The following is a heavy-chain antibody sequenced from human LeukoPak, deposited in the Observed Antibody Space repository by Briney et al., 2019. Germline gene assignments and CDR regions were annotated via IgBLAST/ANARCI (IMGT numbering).Heavy chain of an antibody. J-gene: IGHJ4*02. CDR1: GFTFSSYS. D-gene: IGHD3-22*01. CDR3: ARGYDSSGYYPGALDD. Sequence: KPGGSLRLSCAASGFTFSSYSMNWARQAPGKGLEWVSSISSSSSYIYYADSVKGRFTISRDNAKNSLYLQMNSLRAEDTAVYYCARGYDSSGYYPGALDDWGQGNVVTVSS. V-gene: IGHV3-21*01. CDR2: ISSSSSYI.